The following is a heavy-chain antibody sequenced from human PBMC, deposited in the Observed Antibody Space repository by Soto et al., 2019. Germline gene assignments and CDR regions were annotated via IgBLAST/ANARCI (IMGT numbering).Heavy chain of an antibody. V-gene: IGHV1-3*01. CDR1: GYTFTSYA. J-gene: IGHJ6*03. CDR3: ARVPADYGDYDYYYMDV. D-gene: IGHD4-17*01. Sequence: ASVKVSCKASGYTFTSYAMHWVRQAPGQRLEWMGWINAGNGNTKYSQKFQGRVTITRDTSASTAYMELSSLRSEDTAVYYCARVPADYGDYDYYYMDVWGKGTXVTVSS. CDR2: INAGNGNT.